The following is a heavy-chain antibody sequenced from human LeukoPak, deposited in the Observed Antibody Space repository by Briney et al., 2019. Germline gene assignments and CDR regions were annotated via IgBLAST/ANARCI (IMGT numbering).Heavy chain of an antibody. CDR2: ISGSGGST. Sequence: GGSLRLSCAASGFTFSTYAMSWVRQAPGKGLEWVSVISGSGGSTYYADSVKGRFTISRDNSKNTLYLQMNSLRAEDTAVYYCAKEVYCGGDCYNPGYGMDVWGQGTTVTVSS. J-gene: IGHJ6*02. D-gene: IGHD2-21*02. V-gene: IGHV3-23*01. CDR1: GFTFSTYA. CDR3: AKEVYCGGDCYNPGYGMDV.